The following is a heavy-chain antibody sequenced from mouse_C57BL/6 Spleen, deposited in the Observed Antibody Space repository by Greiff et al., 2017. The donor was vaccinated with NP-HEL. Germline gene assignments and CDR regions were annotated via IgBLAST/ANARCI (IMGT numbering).Heavy chain of an antibody. J-gene: IGHJ4*01. V-gene: IGHV1-81*01. CDR1: GYTFTSYG. D-gene: IGHD1-1*01. CDR2: IYPRSGNT. Sequence: VQLQQSGAELARPGASVKLSCKASGYTFTSYGISWVKQRTGQGLEWIGEIYPRSGNTYYNEKFKGKATLTADKSSSTAYMELRSLTSEDSAVYFCAGDLREGYAMDYWGQGTSVTVSS. CDR3: AGDLREGYAMDY.